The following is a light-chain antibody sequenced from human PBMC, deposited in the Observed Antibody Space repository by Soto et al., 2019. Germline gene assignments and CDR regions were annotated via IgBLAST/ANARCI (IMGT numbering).Light chain of an antibody. CDR3: QSYDSGLRGYV. Sequence: QAARAQPRSVSGAPGQRVTISCSGTTSNIGADYDVQWYRQLPGTAPKLLIHGNTNRPSGVPDRFSGSKSGTSASLAITGLQSEDEGDYYCQSYDSGLRGYVFGSGTKVTVL. CDR1: TSNIGADYD. J-gene: IGLJ1*01. V-gene: IGLV1-40*01. CDR2: GNT.